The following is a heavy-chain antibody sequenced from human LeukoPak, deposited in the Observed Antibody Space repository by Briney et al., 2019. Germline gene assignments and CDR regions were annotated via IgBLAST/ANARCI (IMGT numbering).Heavy chain of an antibody. CDR3: ATLGYSGYGGYFDY. CDR1: GYTLTELS. V-gene: IGHV1-24*01. D-gene: IGHD5-12*01. Sequence: ASVKVSCKVSGYTLTELSMHWVRQAPGKGLEWMGGFDPEDGGTIYAQKFQGRVTMTEDTSTDTAYMELSSLRSEDTAVYYCATLGYSGYGGYFDYWRQGTLVTVSS. CDR2: FDPEDGGT. J-gene: IGHJ4*02.